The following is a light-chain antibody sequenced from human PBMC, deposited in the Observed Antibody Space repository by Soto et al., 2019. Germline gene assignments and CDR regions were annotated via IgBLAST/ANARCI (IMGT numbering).Light chain of an antibody. Sequence: EIVLTQSPGTLSLSPGERATLSCRASQSVSSSYLAWYQQKPGQAPRLLIYGASSRATGIPARFTGSGSETSLTLTISRLETEDFALYYCQHYQSGHPITFGQGTRLEIK. J-gene: IGKJ5*01. CDR2: GAS. V-gene: IGKV3-20*01. CDR1: QSVSSSY. CDR3: QHYQSGHPIT.